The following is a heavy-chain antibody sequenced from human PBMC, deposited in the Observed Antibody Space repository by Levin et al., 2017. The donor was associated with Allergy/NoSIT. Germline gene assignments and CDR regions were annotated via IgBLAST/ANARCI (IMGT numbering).Heavy chain of an antibody. D-gene: IGHD2-8*01. CDR2: ISGSGGST. CDR1: GFTFSSYA. CDR3: AKASRLRGNAFDI. Sequence: HAGGSLRLSCAASGFTFSSYAMSWVRQAPGKGLEWVSAISGSGGSTYYADSVKGRFTISRDNSKNTLYLQMNSLRAEDTAVYYCAKASRLRGNAFDIWGQGTMVTVSS. J-gene: IGHJ3*02. V-gene: IGHV3-23*01.